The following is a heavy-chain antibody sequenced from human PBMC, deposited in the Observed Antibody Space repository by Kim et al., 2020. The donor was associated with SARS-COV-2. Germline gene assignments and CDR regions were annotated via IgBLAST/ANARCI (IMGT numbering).Heavy chain of an antibody. J-gene: IGHJ5*02. Sequence: SVKVSCKASGGTFSSYAISWVRQAPGQGLEWMGGIIPIFGTANYAQKFQGRVTITADESTSTAYMELSSLRSEDTAVYYCARSTMVRGVPSGRFDPWGQGTLVTVSS. CDR3: ARSTMVRGVPSGRFDP. CDR2: IIPIFGTA. V-gene: IGHV1-69*13. D-gene: IGHD3-10*01. CDR1: GGTFSSYA.